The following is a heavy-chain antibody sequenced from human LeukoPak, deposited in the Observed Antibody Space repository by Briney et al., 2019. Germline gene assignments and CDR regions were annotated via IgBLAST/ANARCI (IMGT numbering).Heavy chain of an antibody. CDR1: GFTFSSYS. V-gene: IGHV3-21*01. J-gene: IGHJ6*02. CDR2: IIISSSYI. CDR3: ARAKSYYGDYLYVMDV. D-gene: IGHD4-17*01. Sequence: GGTLRLSCAASGFTFSSYSMNWVRQAPGKGLEWVSSIIISSSYIYYADSVKGGFTISRDNAKNSLYLQMNSLRAEDTAVYYCARAKSYYGDYLYVMDVWGQGTTVTVSS.